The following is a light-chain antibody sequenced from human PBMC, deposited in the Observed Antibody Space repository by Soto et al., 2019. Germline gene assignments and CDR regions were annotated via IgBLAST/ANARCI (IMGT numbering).Light chain of an antibody. J-gene: IGLJ3*02. Sequence: QSALTQPRSVSGSPGQSVTISCTGTSSDVGGYNYVSWYQQHPGKAPKLMIYDVSKRPSGVPDRVSGSKSGNTASLTISGLQGEDEADYYCCSYAGSYTWVFGGGTKLTVL. CDR1: SSDVGGYNY. V-gene: IGLV2-11*01. CDR2: DVS. CDR3: CSYAGSYTWV.